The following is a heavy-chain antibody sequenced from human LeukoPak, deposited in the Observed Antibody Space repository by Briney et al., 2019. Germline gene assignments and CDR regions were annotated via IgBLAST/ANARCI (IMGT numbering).Heavy chain of an antibody. CDR1: GFTFSSVA. CDR2: IWYDGSKK. J-gene: IGHJ4*02. CDR3: AKDVNAYCSGDCSDY. D-gene: IGHD2-21*01. V-gene: IGHV3-30*02. Sequence: GGSLRLSCAASGFTFSSVAMHWVRQAPGKGLEWVAFIWYDGSKKYYADSVKGRFTISRDNSKNMVSLEMNSLRTEDTAVYYCAKDVNAYCSGDCSDYWGQGTLVTVSS.